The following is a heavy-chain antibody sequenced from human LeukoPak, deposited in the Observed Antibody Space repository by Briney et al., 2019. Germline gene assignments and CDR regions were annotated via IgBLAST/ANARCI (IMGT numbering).Heavy chain of an antibody. CDR2: IYPDDSDT. J-gene: IGHJ4*02. V-gene: IGHV5-51*01. CDR3: ARGAPIFYYFES. Sequence: GDSLKISCKTSGYIFTDYWIGWVRQVPGKVLEWMGIIYPDDSDTRYSPSFQGQVTISADKSTSTAYLQWSSLKASDTAMYYCARGAPIFYYFESWGQGTLVSVSA. CDR1: GYIFTDYW.